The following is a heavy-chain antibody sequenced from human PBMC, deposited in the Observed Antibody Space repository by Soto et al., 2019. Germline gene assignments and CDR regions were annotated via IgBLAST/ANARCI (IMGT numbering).Heavy chain of an antibody. CDR3: AREPTYYDFWSGFDY. CDR2: INAGNGNT. D-gene: IGHD3-3*01. Sequence: ASVKVSCKASGYTFTSYAMHWVRQAPGQRLEWMGWINAGNGNTKYSQKFQGRVTITRDTSASTAYMELSSLRSEDTAVYYCAREPTYYDFWSGFDYWGQGTLVTVSS. CDR1: GYTFTSYA. J-gene: IGHJ4*02. V-gene: IGHV1-3*01.